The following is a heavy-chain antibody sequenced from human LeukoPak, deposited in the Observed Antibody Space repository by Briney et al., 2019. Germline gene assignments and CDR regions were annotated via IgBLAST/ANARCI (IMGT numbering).Heavy chain of an antibody. J-gene: IGHJ3*02. CDR2: ILYDGSNK. Sequence: GGSLRLSCAASGFTFSSYGMHWVRQAPGEGLEWVAFILYDGSNKHYADSVKGRFTVSRDNSENTLYLQMNSLRTEDTAVYYCAKERGCDYDPPAFDSWGQGTMVTVSS. CDR3: AKERGCDYDPPAFDS. D-gene: IGHD5-12*01. V-gene: IGHV3-30*02. CDR1: GFTFSSYG.